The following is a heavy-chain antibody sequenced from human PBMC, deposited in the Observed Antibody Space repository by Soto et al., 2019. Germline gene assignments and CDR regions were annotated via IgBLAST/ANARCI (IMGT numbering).Heavy chain of an antibody. Sequence: ASVKVSCKASGYTFTGYYMHWVRQAPGQGLEWMGWINPNSGGTNYAQKFQGWVTMTRDTSISTAYMELSRLRSDDTAVYYCARETIKQWRYYGMDVWGQGTTVTVSS. V-gene: IGHV1-2*04. D-gene: IGHD6-19*01. CDR3: ARETIKQWRYYGMDV. CDR2: INPNSGGT. CDR1: GYTFTGYY. J-gene: IGHJ6*02.